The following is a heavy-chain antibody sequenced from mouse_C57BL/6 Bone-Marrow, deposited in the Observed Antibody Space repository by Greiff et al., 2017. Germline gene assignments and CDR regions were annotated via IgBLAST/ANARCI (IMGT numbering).Heavy chain of an antibody. Sequence: VQLQQPGAELVKPGASVKMSCKASGYTFTSYWMHWVKQRPGRGLEWIGRIDPNGGGTKYNEKFKSKATLTVDKPSSTAYMQLISLTSEDSAVYYCARSRAYWGQGTLVTVSA. CDR3: ARSRAY. V-gene: IGHV1-72*01. CDR2: IDPNGGGT. CDR1: GYTFTSYW. J-gene: IGHJ3*01.